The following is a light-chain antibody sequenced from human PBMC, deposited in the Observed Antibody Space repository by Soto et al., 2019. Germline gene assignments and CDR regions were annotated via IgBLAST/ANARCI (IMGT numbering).Light chain of an antibody. CDR1: QSIGTW. CDR3: QQYNTWT. Sequence: DIQMTQSPSTLSASVGDGVTITCRASQSIGTWLAWYQQKPGKAPKLLIHDASSLESGVPSRFSDSGSGTEFTLTISSLQPDDFATYYCQQYNTWTFGQGTKVDIK. CDR2: DAS. V-gene: IGKV1-5*01. J-gene: IGKJ1*01.